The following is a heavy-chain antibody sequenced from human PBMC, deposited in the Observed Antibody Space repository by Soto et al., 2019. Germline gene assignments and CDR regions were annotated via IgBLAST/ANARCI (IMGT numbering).Heavy chain of an antibody. D-gene: IGHD4-17*01. J-gene: IGHJ6*02. Sequence: PSETLSLTCAVYGGSFSGYYWSWIRQPPGKGLEWIGEINHSGSTNYNPSLKSRVTISVDTSKNQFSLKLSSVTAADTAVYYCATGDYDRPYYYYGMDVWGQGTTVTVSS. V-gene: IGHV4-34*01. CDR1: GGSFSGYY. CDR3: ATGDYDRPYYYYGMDV. CDR2: INHSGST.